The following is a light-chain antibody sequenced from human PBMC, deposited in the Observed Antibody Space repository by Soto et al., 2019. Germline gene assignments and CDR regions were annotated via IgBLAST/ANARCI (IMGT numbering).Light chain of an antibody. CDR3: HQYGFSLRT. J-gene: IGKJ1*01. Sequence: EVVMTQSPATLSVSPGEGVTLSCRASQGVSSNLGWYQQKPGQAPRLLIYGASGRASGIPDRFSGSRSGTDFTLTINRLEPEDFAVYYCHQYGFSLRTFGQGTKEDIK. V-gene: IGKV3-20*01. CDR1: QGVSSN. CDR2: GAS.